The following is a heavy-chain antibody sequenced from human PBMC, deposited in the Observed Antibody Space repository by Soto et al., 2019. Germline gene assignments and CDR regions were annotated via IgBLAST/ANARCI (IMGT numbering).Heavy chain of an antibody. J-gene: IGHJ4*02. V-gene: IGHV1-69*01. CDR2: IIPIFGTA. CDR1: GGTFSSYA. D-gene: IGHD4-17*01. CDR3: ARDDYGGNSAPFDY. Sequence: QVQLVQSGAEVKKPGSSVKVSCKASGGTFSSYAISWVRQAPGQGLEWMGGIIPIFGTAKYAQTLQGRVTINADESTSTAYKELRSLRSEDTAVYYCARDDYGGNSAPFDYWGQGTLVTVSS.